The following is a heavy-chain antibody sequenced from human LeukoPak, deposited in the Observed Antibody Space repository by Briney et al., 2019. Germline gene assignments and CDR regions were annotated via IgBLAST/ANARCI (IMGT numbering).Heavy chain of an antibody. CDR1: GFTVSDIY. D-gene: IGHD6-19*01. Sequence: PGGSLRLSCAASGFTVSDIYMSWVRQAQGKGREGVSTTYKEGNTYHADSVKGRFTMSRDNSKKTLYVQSNSLRVEDTAIYYCRRESITSGWYLWGGQETLVTVHS. CDR3: RRESITSGWYLW. J-gene: IGHJ4*02. V-gene: IGHV3-53*01. CDR2: TYKEGNT.